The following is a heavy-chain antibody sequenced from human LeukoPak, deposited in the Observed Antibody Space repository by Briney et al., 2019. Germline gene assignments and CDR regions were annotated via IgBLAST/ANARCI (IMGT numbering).Heavy chain of an antibody. J-gene: IGHJ4*02. Sequence: GVLRLSCAASGFTFSRYWMHWVRQTPGKGLLWVSLINSDGTTTFYADSVKGRFTISRDNARNTLYLQMSSLRAEDTAVYYCASTEYVASHFDQWGQGTLVTVSS. V-gene: IGHV3-74*01. CDR3: ASTEYVASHFDQ. CDR2: INSDGTTT. CDR1: GFTFSRYW. D-gene: IGHD5-12*01.